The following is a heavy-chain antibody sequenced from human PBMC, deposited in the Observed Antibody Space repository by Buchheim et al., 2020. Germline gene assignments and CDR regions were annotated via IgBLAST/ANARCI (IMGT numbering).Heavy chain of an antibody. Sequence: QVQLVQSGAEVKKPGASVKVSCKASGYTFTGYYMHWVRQAPGQGLEWMGIINPSDGSTRYAQKFQGRVTMTRETSTSTVYMELSSLRSEDTAVYYCARVINYDSSGYYPYDYWGQGSL. D-gene: IGHD3-22*01. CDR2: INPSDGST. CDR1: GYTFTGYY. CDR3: ARVINYDSSGYYPYDY. V-gene: IGHV1-46*01. J-gene: IGHJ4*02.